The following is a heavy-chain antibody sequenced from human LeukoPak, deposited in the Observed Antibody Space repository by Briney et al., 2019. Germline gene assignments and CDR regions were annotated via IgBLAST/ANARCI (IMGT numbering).Heavy chain of an antibody. CDR3: ARDLYGPGSYGFDY. Sequence: PGGSLRLSCAASGFTFSDYYMNWIRQAPGKGLEWVSYISSASSYTNYADSVKGRFTISRDNAKNSLYLQMNSLRAEDTAVYYCARDLYGPGSYGFDYWGQGTPVTVSS. CDR1: GFTFSDYY. CDR2: ISSASSYT. D-gene: IGHD3-10*01. V-gene: IGHV3-11*06. J-gene: IGHJ4*02.